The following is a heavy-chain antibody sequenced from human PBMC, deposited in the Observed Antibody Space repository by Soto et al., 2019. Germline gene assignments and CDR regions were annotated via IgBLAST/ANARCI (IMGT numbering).Heavy chain of an antibody. D-gene: IGHD6-6*01. J-gene: IGHJ3*01. V-gene: IGHV3-33*01. CDR3: ARDGFLEGSSFRSVDAFAF. CDR1: GLTFSSYG. CDR2: IWDDGSNK. Sequence: QVQLVESGGGVVQPGRSLRLSCAASGLTFSSYGMHWVRQAPGKGLAWVAVIWDDGSNKYYADSVKGRFTISRDNSKITLYLRMTSLRAEVTAVYSCARDGFLEGSSFRSVDAFAFWGRGTMVAVSS.